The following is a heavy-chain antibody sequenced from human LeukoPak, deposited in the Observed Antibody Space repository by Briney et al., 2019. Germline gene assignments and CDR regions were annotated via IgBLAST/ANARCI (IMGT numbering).Heavy chain of an antibody. Sequence: SETLSLTCAVYGGSFRGYYWSWIRQPPGKGLEWIGEINHSGSTNYNPSLKSRVTISLDTSMKKFSLKLNSVTAADTAVYYCASTERCSTTCPLDYWGQGTLVAVSS. CDR1: GGSFRGYY. D-gene: IGHD2-2*01. J-gene: IGHJ4*02. CDR3: ASTERCSTTCPLDY. CDR2: INHSGST. V-gene: IGHV4-34*01.